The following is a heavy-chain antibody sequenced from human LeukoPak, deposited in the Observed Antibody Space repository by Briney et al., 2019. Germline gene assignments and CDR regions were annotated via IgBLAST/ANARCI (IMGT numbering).Heavy chain of an antibody. V-gene: IGHV3-53*01. CDR1: GLTASSNY. CDR3: ARTKASSGWPGVPYYFDY. Sequence: GGSLRLSRAASGLTASSNYMSWVRQAPCKVREWVSVTYSGGSTYYADSVKGRFTISRDNSKNTLYLQMNSLRAEDTAVYYCARTKASSGWPGVPYYFDYWGQGTLVTVSS. D-gene: IGHD6-19*01. CDR2: TYSGGST. J-gene: IGHJ4*02.